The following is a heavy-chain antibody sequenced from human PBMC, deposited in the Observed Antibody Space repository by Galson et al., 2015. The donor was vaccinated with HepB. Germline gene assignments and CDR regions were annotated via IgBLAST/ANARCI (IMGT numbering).Heavy chain of an antibody. CDR1: GFSLRTSGVG. J-gene: IGHJ4*02. D-gene: IGHD3-16*01. Sequence: LTCTFSGFSLRTSGVGVGWIRQSPGKALEWLALIYWNDDKHYSPSLKSSLTITKDTSKSQVVLTMTNMDPADTATYYCAHGLGLVGPYFGYWGQGTLVTVSS. V-gene: IGHV2-5*01. CDR3: AHGLGLVGPYFGY. CDR2: IYWNDDK.